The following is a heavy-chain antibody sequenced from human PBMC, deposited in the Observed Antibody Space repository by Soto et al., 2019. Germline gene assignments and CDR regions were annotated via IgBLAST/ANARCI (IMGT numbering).Heavy chain of an antibody. Sequence: QVQLVQSGAEVKKPGSSVKVSCKASGGTFSSYAISWVRQAPGQGLEWMGGIIPIFGTANYAQKFQGRVTITADESTSTAYMELSSLRSEDTAVYYCARVGADSATYGDYPQVNYYYYGMDVWGQGTTVTVS. J-gene: IGHJ6*02. CDR2: IIPIFGTA. V-gene: IGHV1-69*01. CDR1: GGTFSSYA. CDR3: ARVGADSATYGDYPQVNYYYYGMDV. D-gene: IGHD4-17*01.